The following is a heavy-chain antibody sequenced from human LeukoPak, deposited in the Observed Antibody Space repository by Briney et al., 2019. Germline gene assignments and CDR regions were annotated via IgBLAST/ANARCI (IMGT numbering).Heavy chain of an antibody. CDR3: ARYYLQWLARSTNWFDP. D-gene: IGHD6-19*01. V-gene: IGHV4-34*01. CDR2: INHSGST. Sequence: PSETLSLTCALYGGSFSGYYWSWIRQPPGKGLEWIGEINHSGSTNYNPSLKSRVTISVDTSKNQFSLKLSSVTDADTAVYYCARYYLQWLARSTNWFDPWGQGTLVTVSS. CDR1: GGSFSGYY. J-gene: IGHJ5*02.